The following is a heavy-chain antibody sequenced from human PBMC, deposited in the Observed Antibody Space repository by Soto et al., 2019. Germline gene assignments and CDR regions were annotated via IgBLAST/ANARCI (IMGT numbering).Heavy chain of an antibody. D-gene: IGHD6-19*01. CDR3: ARLASGWQYYYFDF. Sequence: QVQLQQWGAGLLKPSETLSLTCAVYGGSFSPYFWSWIRQPPGKVLEWIGEINHSGSTNYHPSLTRRANLSVDTSKNQVSLKLTSVTAADTAVYYCARLASGWQYYYFDFWGRGTPVTVSS. CDR2: INHSGST. J-gene: IGHJ2*01. CDR1: GGSFSPYF. V-gene: IGHV4-34*01.